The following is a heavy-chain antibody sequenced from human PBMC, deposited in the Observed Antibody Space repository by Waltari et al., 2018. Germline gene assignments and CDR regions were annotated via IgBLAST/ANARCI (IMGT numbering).Heavy chain of an antibody. CDR2: MNPKSGNT. J-gene: IGHJ4*02. CDR1: RDTFTPLH. D-gene: IGHD3-10*01. V-gene: IGHV1-8*02. CDR3: ARVYGSVDY. Sequence: QVQLVQSGAEVKKPGDSVKVSCMASRDTFTPLHFNWVRQATGQGLEWMGWMNPKSGNTGSAQKFQGRVTLTRDTSISTAYMELSSLTSDDTAVYYCARVYGSVDYWGQGTLVTVSS.